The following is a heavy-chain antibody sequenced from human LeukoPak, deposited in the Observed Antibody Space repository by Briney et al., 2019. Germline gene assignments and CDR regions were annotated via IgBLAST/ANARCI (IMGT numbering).Heavy chain of an antibody. V-gene: IGHV4-39*01. D-gene: IGHD5-18*01. CDR1: GGSISSSSYY. CDR3: ARHGGHTAMPELFDY. CDR2: IYYSGST. J-gene: IGHJ4*02. Sequence: SETLSLTCTVSGGSISSSSYYWGWIRQPPGKGLEWIGSIYYSGSTYYNPSLKSRVTISVDTSKNQFSLKLSSVTAADTAVYYCARHGGHTAMPELFDYWGQGTLVTVSS.